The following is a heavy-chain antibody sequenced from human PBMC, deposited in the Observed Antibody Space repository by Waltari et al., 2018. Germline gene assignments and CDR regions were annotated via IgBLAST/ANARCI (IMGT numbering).Heavy chain of an antibody. CDR1: GFTFSSHS. CDR2: ISKDGSNK. V-gene: IGHV3-30*01. J-gene: IGHJ3*01. CDR3: ARDNPYSSSWLLFFDTFDV. Sequence: QVHLVESGGGVVQPGRSLRLSCAASGFTFSSHSMPWVRQAPGKGLEWVAVISKDGSNKNYAVSWEGRFTITRDNSKNTLNLQMDGLRAEDTAVYYCARDNPYSSSWLLFFDTFDVWGQGTMVTVSS. D-gene: IGHD6-13*01.